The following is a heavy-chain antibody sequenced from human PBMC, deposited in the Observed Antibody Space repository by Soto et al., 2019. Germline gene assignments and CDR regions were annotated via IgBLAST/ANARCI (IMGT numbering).Heavy chain of an antibody. Sequence: QVQLVQSGAEVKKPGASVKVSCKASGYTFTSYGITWVRQAPGQGLEWMGWISGYNGITNYAQKLQGRVTMTTATSTSTAYMELRSLRSDDTAVYYCARDPTIFGVVQNYGMDVWGQGTTVTVSS. CDR2: ISGYNGIT. CDR3: ARDPTIFGVVQNYGMDV. CDR1: GYTFTSYG. D-gene: IGHD3-3*01. J-gene: IGHJ6*02. V-gene: IGHV1-18*01.